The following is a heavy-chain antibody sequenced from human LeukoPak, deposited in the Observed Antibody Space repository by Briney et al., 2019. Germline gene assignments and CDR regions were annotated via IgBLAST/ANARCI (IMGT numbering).Heavy chain of an antibody. D-gene: IGHD3-10*01. CDR1: GFTASSNY. J-gene: IGHJ4*02. V-gene: IGHV3-66*01. Sequence: GGSLRLSCAASGFTASSNYMSWVRQAPGKGLEWVSVIYSSGSTYYAASVKGRFTISRDNSKNTLYLQMNSLRAEDTAVYYCARGAYGSGSYLFDYWGQGTLVTVSS. CDR3: ARGAYGSGSYLFDY. CDR2: IYSSGST.